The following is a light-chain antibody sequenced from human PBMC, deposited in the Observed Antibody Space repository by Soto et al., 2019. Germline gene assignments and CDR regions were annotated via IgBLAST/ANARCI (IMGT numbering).Light chain of an antibody. V-gene: IGLV2-8*01. Sequence: QSVLTQPPSASGSPRQSVTISCTGTSSDVGGYNYVSWYQQHPGKAPKLMIYEVTKRPSGVPDRFSGSKSGNMASLTVSGLQADDEADYYCSSYAGTNDRVVFGGGTQLTVL. CDR3: SSYAGTNDRVV. J-gene: IGLJ2*01. CDR2: EVT. CDR1: SSDVGGYNY.